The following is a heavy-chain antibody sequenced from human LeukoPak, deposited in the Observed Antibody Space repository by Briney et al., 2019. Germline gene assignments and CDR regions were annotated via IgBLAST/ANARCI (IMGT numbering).Heavy chain of an antibody. J-gene: IGHJ4*02. Sequence: GESLKISCKGSGYSFTNYWIGWVRQMPGKGLEWVGIIYPGDSDTRYSPSFQGQVTISADKSISTAYLQWSSMKASDTATYYCARRLDSAYDPFDYWGQGTLVTVSS. D-gene: IGHD5-12*01. CDR3: ARRLDSAYDPFDY. CDR1: GYSFTNYW. V-gene: IGHV5-51*01. CDR2: IYPGDSDT.